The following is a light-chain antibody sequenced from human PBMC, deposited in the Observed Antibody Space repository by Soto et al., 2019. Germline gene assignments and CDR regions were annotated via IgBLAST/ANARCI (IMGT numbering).Light chain of an antibody. CDR3: QQADSFPLT. CDR2: AAS. V-gene: IGKV1D-12*01. CDR1: QDITTY. Sequence: DIQMTQSPSSVSASVGDRVIITCRASQDITTYLAWYQQKPGKAPNLLIYAASRLQRGVPSRFSASGSGTEFTLSINSLQPEDFATYYCQQADSFPLTFVGGTKVEIK. J-gene: IGKJ4*01.